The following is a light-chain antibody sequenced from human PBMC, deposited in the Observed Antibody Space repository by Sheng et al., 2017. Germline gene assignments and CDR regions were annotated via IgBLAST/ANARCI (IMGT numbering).Light chain of an antibody. V-gene: IGKV1-9*01. CDR2: AAS. J-gene: IGKJ2*01. CDR1: QGISSY. CDR3: QQLNTHPRVT. Sequence: DIQLTQSPSFLSASVGDRVTITCRASQGISSYLAWYQQKPGKAPKLLIYAASTLQSGVPSRFSGSGSGTEFTLTISSLQPEDFATYYCQQLNTHPRVTFGQGTKLEIK.